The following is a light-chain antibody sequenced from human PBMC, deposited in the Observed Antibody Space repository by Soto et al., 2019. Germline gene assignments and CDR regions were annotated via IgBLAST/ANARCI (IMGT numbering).Light chain of an antibody. CDR1: QNILSSSNNKNF. J-gene: IGKJ1*01. CDR2: WAS. Sequence: DIVMTQSPDSLAVSLGERATINCKSSQNILSSSNNKNFLAWYQQRPGQPPKLLFYWASTRESGVPDRFSGRGSGTDFTLTISSLQAEDVAVYYCQQYYRTPWTFGQGTKVEIK. V-gene: IGKV4-1*01. CDR3: QQYYRTPWT.